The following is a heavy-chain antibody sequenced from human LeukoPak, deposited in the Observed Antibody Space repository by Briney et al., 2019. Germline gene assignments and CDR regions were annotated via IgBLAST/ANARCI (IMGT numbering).Heavy chain of an antibody. CDR2: ISSSGSTI. Sequence: GWSLRLSCADSGFTFSDYYMSWIRQAPGKGLEWVSYISSSGSTIYYADSVKGRFTISRDNAKNSLYLQMNSLRAEDTAVYYCARMEGYCSGGSCYVHWFDPWGQGTLVTVSS. D-gene: IGHD2-15*01. V-gene: IGHV3-11*01. CDR1: GFTFSDYY. J-gene: IGHJ5*02. CDR3: ARMEGYCSGGSCYVHWFDP.